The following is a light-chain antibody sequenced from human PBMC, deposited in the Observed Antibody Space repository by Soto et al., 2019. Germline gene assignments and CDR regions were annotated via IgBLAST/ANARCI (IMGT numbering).Light chain of an antibody. CDR2: AAS. Sequence: DIQMTQSPSSLSASVGDRVTITCRASQSISSFLNWYQQKPGKVPKLLIYAASTLQSGVPPRFSGSGSGADLTLTISSLQPEDFATYYCQQSYSTPYTFGQGTKLDIK. CDR3: QQSYSTPYT. J-gene: IGKJ2*01. CDR1: QSISSF. V-gene: IGKV1-39*01.